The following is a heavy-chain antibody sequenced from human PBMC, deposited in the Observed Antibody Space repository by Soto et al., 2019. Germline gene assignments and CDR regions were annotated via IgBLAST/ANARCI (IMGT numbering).Heavy chain of an antibody. Sequence: GGSLRLSCAASGFTFSTYVVSWVRQAPGKGLEWVSVITGSGDNTYYADSVKGRFTISRDNSKNTLYLQMNSLRAEDTAVYYCAKNYYDTSGPDYWGQGTLVTVS. V-gene: IGHV3-23*01. CDR1: GFTFSTYV. D-gene: IGHD3-22*01. CDR2: ITGSGDNT. J-gene: IGHJ4*02. CDR3: AKNYYDTSGPDY.